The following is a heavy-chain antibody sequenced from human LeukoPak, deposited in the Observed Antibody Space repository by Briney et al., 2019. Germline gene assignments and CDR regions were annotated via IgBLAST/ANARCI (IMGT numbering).Heavy chain of an antibody. CDR2: INTNTGNP. J-gene: IGHJ4*02. D-gene: IGHD1-26*01. CDR1: GYTFTSYI. CDR3: ARASTPKVGATIYYFDY. Sequence: GASVTVSCTASGYTFTSYILNWVRQAPGQGLECMGWINTNTGNPTYAQGFTGRFVFSLDTSVSTAYLQISSLKAEDTALYYCARASTPKVGATIYYFDYWGQGTLATVSS. V-gene: IGHV7-4-1*02.